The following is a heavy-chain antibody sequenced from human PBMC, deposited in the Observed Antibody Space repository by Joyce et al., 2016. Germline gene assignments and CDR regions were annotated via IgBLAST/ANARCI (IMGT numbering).Heavy chain of an antibody. CDR1: GYTFNHYG. Sequence: QVQLVQSGADVKKPGASVKVSCKASGYTFNHYGISWVRQAPGQGLEWMGGISTYNDETKFARNFQGRVTMTTDTSTSTAYMELRSLRSDDTAFYYCARDAGMTVTATGWFDPWGQGTLVTVSS. D-gene: IGHD2-21*02. CDR3: ARDAGMTVTATGWFDP. CDR2: ISTYNDET. V-gene: IGHV1-18*01. J-gene: IGHJ5*02.